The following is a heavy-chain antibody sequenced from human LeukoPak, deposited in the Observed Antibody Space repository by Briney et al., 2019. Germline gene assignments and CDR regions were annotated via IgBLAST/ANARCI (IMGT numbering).Heavy chain of an antibody. D-gene: IGHD1-7*01. V-gene: IGHV1-2*02. CDR2: INPASGDT. J-gene: IGHJ4*02. CDR1: GYTFTGYY. CDR3: ARGDNWNYFSPDS. Sequence: ASVKASCKASGYTFTGYYMHWVRQAPGQGPEWMGWINPASGDTNYVQKFQGRVTMTRDTSINTAYMEMNSLRTDDTAVYFCARGDNWNYFSPDSWGQGTLVTVSS.